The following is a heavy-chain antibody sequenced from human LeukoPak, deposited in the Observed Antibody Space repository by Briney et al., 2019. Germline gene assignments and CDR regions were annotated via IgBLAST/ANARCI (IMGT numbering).Heavy chain of an antibody. D-gene: IGHD6-19*01. CDR2: VVTTTT. V-gene: IGHV4-4*07. CDR3: ARDTTVASGMQF. CDR1: GGSISTYS. Sequence: SETLSLTCTVSGGSISTYSWTWFRQSPGKGLEWIGSVVTTTTNYSPALRSRVAISVHTSKNQFSLRLESVTAADTAVYYCARDTTVASGMQFWGQGALFTVSS. J-gene: IGHJ4*02.